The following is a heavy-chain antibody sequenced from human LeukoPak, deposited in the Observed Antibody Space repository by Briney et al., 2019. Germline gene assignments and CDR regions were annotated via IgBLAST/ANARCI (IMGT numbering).Heavy chain of an antibody. J-gene: IGHJ6*02. D-gene: IGHD1/OR15-1a*01. CDR3: ARQKWEQQGRDYYFNGLDV. V-gene: IGHV4-4*02. Sequence: PSETLSLTCSVSIGSISSSKWWSWVRQSPVKGLEWIGVIYLYGTTNYNPSFTSRVTMSVDRSRNQFSLKLTSVTAADTAVYYCARQKWEQQGRDYYFNGLDVWGPGTTVIISS. CDR1: IGSISSSKW. CDR2: IYLYGTT.